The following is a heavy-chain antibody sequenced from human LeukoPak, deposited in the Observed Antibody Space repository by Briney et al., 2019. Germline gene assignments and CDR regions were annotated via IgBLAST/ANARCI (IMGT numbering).Heavy chain of an antibody. D-gene: IGHD6-19*01. CDR3: ARDLPGIAVALPFYP. CDR1: GFTFTSYS. CDR2: ISSSSTYI. V-gene: IGHV3-21*01. Sequence: GGSLRLSCAASGFTFTSYSMNWVRQAPGKGLEWVSSISSSSTYIKYADSVRGRFTISRDNAKNSLYLQMNSLRAEDTAVYYCARDLPGIAVALPFYPWGQGTLVTVSS. J-gene: IGHJ5*02.